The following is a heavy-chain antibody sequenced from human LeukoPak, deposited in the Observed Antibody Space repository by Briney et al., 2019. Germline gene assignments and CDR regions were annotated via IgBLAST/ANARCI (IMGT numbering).Heavy chain of an antibody. CDR1: GFTFSSYG. J-gene: IGHJ6*02. Sequence: PGGSLRLSCAASGFTFSSYGMHWVRQAPGKGLEWVAVISYDGSNKYYADSVKGRFTISRDNSKNTLYLQMNSLRAEDTAVYYCGNEPTENYDFWSGYTIQYGMDVWGQGTTVTVSS. D-gene: IGHD3-3*01. V-gene: IGHV3-30*18. CDR3: GNEPTENYDFWSGYTIQYGMDV. CDR2: ISYDGSNK.